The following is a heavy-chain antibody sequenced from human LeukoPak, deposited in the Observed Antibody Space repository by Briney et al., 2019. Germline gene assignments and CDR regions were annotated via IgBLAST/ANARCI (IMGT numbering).Heavy chain of an antibody. CDR1: GGSTSRGSYY. CDR2: IYTSGST. V-gene: IGHV4-61*02. J-gene: IGHJ4*02. D-gene: IGHD3-3*01. CDR3: ARAITINFDY. Sequence: SETLSLTXILYGGSTSRGSYYWSWIRHTAGKGLEWIGRIYTSGSTNYNPSLKSRATIPVDTSKNQFSLKLSSVTAADTAVYYCARAITINFDYWGQGTLVTVSS.